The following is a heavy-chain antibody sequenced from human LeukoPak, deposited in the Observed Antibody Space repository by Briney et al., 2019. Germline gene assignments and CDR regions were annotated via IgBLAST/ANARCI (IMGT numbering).Heavy chain of an antibody. CDR3: ARDGADYYDSSGYDRYFQH. CDR2: ISSSSSTI. D-gene: IGHD3-22*01. V-gene: IGHV3-48*01. Sequence: AGGSLRLSCAASGFTFSSYSMNWVRQAPGKGLEWVSYISSSSSTIYYADSVKGRFTISRDNAKNSLYLQMNSLRAEDTAVYYCARDGADYYDSSGYDRYFQHWGQGTLVTVSS. J-gene: IGHJ1*01. CDR1: GFTFSSYS.